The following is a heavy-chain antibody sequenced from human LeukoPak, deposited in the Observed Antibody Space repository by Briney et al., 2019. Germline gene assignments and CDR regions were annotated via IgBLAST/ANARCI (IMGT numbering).Heavy chain of an antibody. CDR1: GFTFSSYG. CDR3: ARDGTPGLDP. CDR2: ISGSGGST. V-gene: IGHV3-23*01. Sequence: PGGSLRLSCAASGFTFSSYGMSWVRQAPGKGLEWVSAISGSGGSTYYADSVKGRFTISRDNAKNSLYLQMNSLRAEDTAVYYCARDGTPGLDPWGQGTLVTVSS. J-gene: IGHJ5*02. D-gene: IGHD1-7*01.